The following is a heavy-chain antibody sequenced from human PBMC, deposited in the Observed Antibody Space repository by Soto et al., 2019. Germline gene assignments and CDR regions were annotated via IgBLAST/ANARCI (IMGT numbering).Heavy chain of an antibody. Sequence: GASVKASCKASGDSIQTYSIHWVRQAPGQRLEWMGSINAGSGNAKYSPKFQDRVTITRDTSATTAYMELSSLRSEDTAVYFCARNRLLWFEDFDPWGQGTLVTVSS. V-gene: IGHV1-3*01. CDR2: INAGSGNA. CDR1: GDSIQTYS. CDR3: ARNRLLWFEDFDP. J-gene: IGHJ5*02. D-gene: IGHD3-10*01.